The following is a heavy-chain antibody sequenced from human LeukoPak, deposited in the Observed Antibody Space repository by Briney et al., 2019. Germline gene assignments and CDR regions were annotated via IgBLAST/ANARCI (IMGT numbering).Heavy chain of an antibody. CDR3: ARNHTHEGYGYYFDY. CDR2: IYYSGST. D-gene: IGHD4-17*01. V-gene: IGHV4-39*01. Sequence: SETLSLTCTVSGGSISSSSYYWGWIRQPPGKGLESIGSIYYSGSTSYNPSLKSRVTISVETSKNQFSLKLSSVTAADTAFYYCARNHTHEGYGYYFDYWGQGTLVTVSS. J-gene: IGHJ4*02. CDR1: GGSISSSSYY.